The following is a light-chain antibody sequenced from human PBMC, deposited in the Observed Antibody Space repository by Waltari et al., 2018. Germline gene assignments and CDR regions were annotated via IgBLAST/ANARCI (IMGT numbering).Light chain of an antibody. Sequence: QSALTQPSSGSGSPGPSIPIPCPGTRRDVGGYNLFSWYQQHPGKAPKLMIYEGSKRPSGVSNRFSGSKSGNTASLTISGLQAEDEADYYCCSYAGSHVVFGGGTKLTVL. J-gene: IGLJ2*01. CDR2: EGS. V-gene: IGLV2-23*01. CDR1: RRDVGGYNL. CDR3: CSYAGSHVV.